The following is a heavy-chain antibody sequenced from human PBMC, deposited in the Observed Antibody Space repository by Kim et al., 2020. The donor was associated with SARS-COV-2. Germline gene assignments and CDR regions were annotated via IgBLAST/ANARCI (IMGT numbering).Heavy chain of an antibody. CDR2: IYTSGST. J-gene: IGHJ3*02. CDR3: ATSSSSIAARLAFDI. CDR1: GGSISSYY. D-gene: IGHD6-6*01. Sequence: SETLSLTCTVSGGSISSYYWSWIRQPAGKGLEWIGRIYTSGSTNYNPSLKSRVTMSVDTSKNQFSLKLSSVTAADTAVYYCATSSSSIAARLAFDIWGQGTMVTVSS. V-gene: IGHV4-4*07.